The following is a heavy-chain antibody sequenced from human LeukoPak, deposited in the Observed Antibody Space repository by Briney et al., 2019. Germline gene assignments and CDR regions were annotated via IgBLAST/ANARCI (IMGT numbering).Heavy chain of an antibody. CDR1: GLTVSSNY. CDR3: TRRPYSSSWYYFDY. V-gene: IGHV3-66*01. Sequence: GGSLRLSGAAPGLTVSSNYMSWVRQAPGTGLEWVSVIYSGGSTYYADSVKGRFTISRDNAKNSLYLQMSSLRVEDTAVYYCTRRPYSSSWYYFDYWGQGTLVTVSS. J-gene: IGHJ4*02. D-gene: IGHD6-13*01. CDR2: IYSGGST.